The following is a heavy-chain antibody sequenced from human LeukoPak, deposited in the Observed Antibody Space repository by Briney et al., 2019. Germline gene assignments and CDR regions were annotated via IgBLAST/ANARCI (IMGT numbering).Heavy chain of an antibody. CDR3: AKDLDRIPYNTYYDILTGYHFDY. V-gene: IGHV3-23*01. J-gene: IGHJ4*02. CDR1: GFTFSSYA. Sequence: GGSLRLSCAASGFTFSSYAMSWVRQAPGKGLEWVSAISGSDGSTYCADSVKGRFTISRDNSKNTLYLQMNSLRAEDTAVYYCAKDLDRIPYNTYYDILTGYHFDYWGQGTLVTVSS. D-gene: IGHD3-9*01. CDR2: ISGSDGST.